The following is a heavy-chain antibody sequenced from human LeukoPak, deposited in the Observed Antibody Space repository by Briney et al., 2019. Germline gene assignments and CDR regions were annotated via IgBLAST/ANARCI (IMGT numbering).Heavy chain of an antibody. CDR2: MHYTGSA. D-gene: IGHD6-19*01. V-gene: IGHV4-39*01. Sequence: WVRQPPGKGLEWIGSMHYTGSAYYNPSLKSRVTISVGTSKNQFSLKVSSVTAADTAIYYCARKAVAGWRIDYWGQGTLVTVSS. CDR3: ARKAVAGWRIDY. J-gene: IGHJ4*02.